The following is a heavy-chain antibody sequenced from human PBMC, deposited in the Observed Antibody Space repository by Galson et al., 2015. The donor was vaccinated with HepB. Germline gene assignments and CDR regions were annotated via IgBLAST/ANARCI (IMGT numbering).Heavy chain of an antibody. V-gene: IGHV3-73*01. CDR1: GFTFSASA. J-gene: IGHJ4*02. CDR3: IRMADLSGYSSS. CDR2: IRSKANNYAT. Sequence: SLRLSCAASGFTFSASAIHWVRQTSGKGLEWVGRIRSKANNYATAYAASAEGRFTISRDDSKNTAYLHMKSLKTEDTAVYYCIRMADLSGYSSSWGQGTLVTVSS. D-gene: IGHD6-13*01.